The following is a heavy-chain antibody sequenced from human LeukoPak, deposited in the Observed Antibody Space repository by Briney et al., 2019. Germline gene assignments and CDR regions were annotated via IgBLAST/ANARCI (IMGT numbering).Heavy chain of an antibody. J-gene: IGHJ3*02. CDR1: GYTFNNYG. CDR3: ARLAGLLDAFDI. V-gene: IGHV1-2*02. Sequence: ASVKVSCKASGYTFNNYGITWVRQAPGQGLEWMGWINPNSGGTNYAQKFQGRVTMTRDTSISTAYMELSRLRSDDTAVYFCARLAGLLDAFDIWGQGTMVTVSS. D-gene: IGHD2-15*01. CDR2: INPNSGGT.